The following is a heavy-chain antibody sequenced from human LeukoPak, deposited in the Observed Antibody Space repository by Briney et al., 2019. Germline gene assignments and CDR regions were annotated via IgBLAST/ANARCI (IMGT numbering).Heavy chain of an antibody. V-gene: IGHV1-18*01. Sequence: ASVKVSCKASGYTFTSYGISWVRQAPGQGLEWMGWINAYNGKTNYVHKLQGRVTNTTDTSTRTAYIELRSLRSDETAVYYCASEAGAQWELLDWVTDYGGQGTLVAVS. CDR1: GYTFTSYG. D-gene: IGHD1-26*01. J-gene: IGHJ4*02. CDR2: INAYNGKT. CDR3: ASEAGAQWELLDWVTDY.